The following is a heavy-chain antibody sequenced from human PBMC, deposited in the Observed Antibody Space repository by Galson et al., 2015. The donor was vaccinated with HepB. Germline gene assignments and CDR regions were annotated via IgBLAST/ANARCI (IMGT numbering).Heavy chain of an antibody. Sequence: SLRLSCAASGFTVSSNYMSWVRQAPGKGLEWVSVIYSGGSTYYADSVKGRFTISRDNYKNTLYLQMNSLRAEDTAVYYCASSHCSSTSCPTYYYYYMDVWGKGTTVTVSS. V-gene: IGHV3-53*01. CDR2: IYSGGST. J-gene: IGHJ6*03. D-gene: IGHD2-2*01. CDR3: ASSHCSSTSCPTYYYYYMDV. CDR1: GFTVSSNY.